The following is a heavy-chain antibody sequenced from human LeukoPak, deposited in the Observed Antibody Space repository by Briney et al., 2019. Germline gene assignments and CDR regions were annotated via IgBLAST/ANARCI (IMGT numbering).Heavy chain of an antibody. V-gene: IGHV5-51*01. D-gene: IGHD3-3*01. CDR3: ARGVGWFDP. CDR1: GYSFTSYW. CDR2: IYPGDSDT. Sequence: GESLKIPCKGSGYSFTSYWIAWVRQMPGKGLEWIGIIYPGDSDTRYSPSFYGQVTISADKCISTAYLQWCSLKDSDTAMYYCARGVGWFDPWGQGTLVTVSS. J-gene: IGHJ5*02.